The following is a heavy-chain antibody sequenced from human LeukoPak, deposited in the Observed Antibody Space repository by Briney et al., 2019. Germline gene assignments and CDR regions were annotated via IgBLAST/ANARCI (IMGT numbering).Heavy chain of an antibody. Sequence: PGGSLRLSCAASGFTFSSDSMNWVRQAPGKGLEWVSSISSSSSYIYYADSVKGRFTISRDNAKNSLYLQMNSLRAEDTAVYYCARDRHIVVVIATNHDAFDIWGQGTMVTVSS. CDR1: GFTFSSDS. CDR2: ISSSSSYI. CDR3: ARDRHIVVVIATNHDAFDI. D-gene: IGHD2-21*01. J-gene: IGHJ3*02. V-gene: IGHV3-21*01.